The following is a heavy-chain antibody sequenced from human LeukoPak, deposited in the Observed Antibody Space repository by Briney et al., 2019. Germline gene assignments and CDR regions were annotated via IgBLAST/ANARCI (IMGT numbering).Heavy chain of an antibody. Sequence: PSETLSLTCTVSGGSISSSNWWSWVRQPPGKGLEWIGEIYHSGSTNYNPSLKSRVTISVDTSKNQFSLKLSSVTAADTAVYYCAGEHRSPRPNWFDPWGQGTLVTVSS. CDR2: IYHSGST. J-gene: IGHJ5*02. CDR3: AGEHRSPRPNWFDP. V-gene: IGHV4-4*02. CDR1: GGSISSSNW.